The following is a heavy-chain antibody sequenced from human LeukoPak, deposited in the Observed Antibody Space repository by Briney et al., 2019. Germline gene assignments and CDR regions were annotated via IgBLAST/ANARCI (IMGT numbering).Heavy chain of an antibody. CDR2: ISSSSSTI. Sequence: GGSLRLSCAASGFTFSSYGMHWVRQAPGKGLEWVSYISSSSSTIYYADSVKGRFTISRDNAKNSLYLQMNSLRAEDTAVYYCARDLRYFEMRRVRFDYWGQGTLVTVSS. CDR1: GFTFSSYG. CDR3: ARDLRYFEMRRVRFDY. V-gene: IGHV3-48*04. D-gene: IGHD3-9*01. J-gene: IGHJ4*02.